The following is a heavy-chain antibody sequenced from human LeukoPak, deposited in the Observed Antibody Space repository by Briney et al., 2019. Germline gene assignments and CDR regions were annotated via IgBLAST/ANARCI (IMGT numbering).Heavy chain of an antibody. J-gene: IGHJ4*02. V-gene: IGHV3-49*04. Sequence: PGGSLRLSCTASGFTFGDYAMSWVRQAPGKGLEWVGLIRSKAYGGTTEYAASVKGRFTISRDDSKSIAYLQMNSLKTEDTAVYYCTSHAWFGDWEYFDYWGQGTLVTVSS. CDR2: IRSKAYGGTT. D-gene: IGHD3-10*01. CDR1: GFTFGDYA. CDR3: TSHAWFGDWEYFDY.